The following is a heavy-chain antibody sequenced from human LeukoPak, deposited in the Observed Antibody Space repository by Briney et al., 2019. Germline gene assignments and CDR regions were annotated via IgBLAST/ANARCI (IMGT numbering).Heavy chain of an antibody. J-gene: IGHJ6*03. CDR3: ARGHCGSTSCYTNMDV. Sequence: GGSLRLSCAASGFTFSSYSMNWVRQAPGKGLEWVSYISSSSSTIYYADSVKGRFTISRDNARNSLYLQMNSLRAEDTAVYYCARGHCGSTSCYTNMDVWGKGTTVTVSS. CDR2: ISSSSSTI. V-gene: IGHV3-48*04. CDR1: GFTFSSYS. D-gene: IGHD2-2*02.